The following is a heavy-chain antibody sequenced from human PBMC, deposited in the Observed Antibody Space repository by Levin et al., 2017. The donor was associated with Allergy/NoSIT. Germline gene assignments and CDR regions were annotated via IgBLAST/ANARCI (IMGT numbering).Heavy chain of an antibody. J-gene: IGHJ5*01. D-gene: IGHD6-19*01. CDR3: TRDRGSSVWFES. CDR1: GGPVNSGSYY. Sequence: TSETLSLTCTVSGGPVNSGSYYWSWIRQPPGKGLEWIGSVYYSGTTNYNPSLKRRASITVDTSKNQFSLTLSSLTAADTAVYYCTRDRGSSVWFESWGQGTLVTVSS. V-gene: IGHV4-61*01. CDR2: VYYSGTT.